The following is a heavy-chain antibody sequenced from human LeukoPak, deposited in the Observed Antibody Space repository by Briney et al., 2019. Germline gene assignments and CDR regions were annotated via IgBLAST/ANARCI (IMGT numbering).Heavy chain of an antibody. D-gene: IGHD6-6*01. CDR3: ARDISIAARAKYYYYGMDV. CDR2: INPNSGGT. CDR1: GYTFTGYY. J-gene: IGHJ6*02. Sequence: ASVKVSCKASGYTFTGYYMHWVRQAPGQGLEWMGWINPNSGGTNYAQKFQGRVTMTRDTSISTAYMELSRLRSDDTAVYYCARDISIAARAKYYYYGMDVWGQGTTVTVSS. V-gene: IGHV1-2*02.